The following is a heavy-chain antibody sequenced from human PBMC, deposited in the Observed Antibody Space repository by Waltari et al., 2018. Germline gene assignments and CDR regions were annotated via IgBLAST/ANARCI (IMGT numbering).Heavy chain of an antibody. D-gene: IGHD3-22*01. V-gene: IGHV3-23*01. CDR2: ISGTGGST. CDR3: AKDWRNDHYDNSPHGFHV. CDR1: GFTFNIYA. J-gene: IGHJ3*01. Sequence: ESGGDFVQPGGSLRLSCAASGFTFNIYAMNWVRQAPGKGLEWVSSISGTGGSTYYADSVKGRFTISRDTSKNTVSLHMNSLRADDTAVYFCAKDWRNDHYDNSPHGFHVWGQGTKVTVSS.